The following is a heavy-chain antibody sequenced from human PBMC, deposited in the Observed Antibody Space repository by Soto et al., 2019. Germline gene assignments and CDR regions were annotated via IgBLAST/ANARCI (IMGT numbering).Heavy chain of an antibody. CDR1: GYTFSNYG. D-gene: IGHD3-10*01. V-gene: IGHV1-18*01. CDR3: ARDWYFYGSGSPNHMDV. CDR2: ISAHNGNS. Sequence: QVQLVQSGDEMRKPGASVKVSCQASGYTFSNYGITWVRQAPGQGLEWMGWISAHNGNSKYAQSLQGRLTLTTHTSTRTAYMELRSLRSDDTAVYYCARDWYFYGSGSPNHMDVWGKGTTVSVS. J-gene: IGHJ6*03.